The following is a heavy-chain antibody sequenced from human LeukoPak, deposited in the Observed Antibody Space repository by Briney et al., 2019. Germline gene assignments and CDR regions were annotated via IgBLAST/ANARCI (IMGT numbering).Heavy chain of an antibody. CDR2: IKEDGRET. D-gene: IGHD4-11*01. J-gene: IGHJ4*02. V-gene: IGHV3-7*03. CDR3: ARRGSTAY. Sequence: GRSLRLSCAASGFSPSGYWTTWVRQAPGEGLEWVANIKEDGRETYYADSVKGRFTISRDSAKNSLDLQMTSLRAEDTAVYYCARRGSTAYWGQGTLVTVSS. CDR1: GFSPSGYW.